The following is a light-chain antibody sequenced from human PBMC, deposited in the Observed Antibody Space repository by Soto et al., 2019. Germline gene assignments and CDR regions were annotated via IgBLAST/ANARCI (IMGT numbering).Light chain of an antibody. CDR1: QSVSSN. CDR3: QQYNNWPNT. V-gene: IGKV3-15*01. J-gene: IGKJ5*01. Sequence: EIGLTQSPANMSVGRGQTATLSCRTSQSVSSNLAWYQQKPGQAPRLLIYGASTRAPGIPARFSGSGSGTEFTLTISSLQSEDFAVYYCQQYNNWPNTFGQGTGPEIK. CDR2: GAS.